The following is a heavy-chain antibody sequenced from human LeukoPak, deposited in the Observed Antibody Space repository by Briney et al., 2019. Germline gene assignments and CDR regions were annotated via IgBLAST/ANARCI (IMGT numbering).Heavy chain of an antibody. CDR3: ARGRIAARLGAFDI. Sequence: APVKVSCKASGYTFTSYGISWVRQAPGQGLEWMGWISAYNGNTNYAQKLQGRVTVTTDTSTSTAYMELRSLRSDDTAVYYCARGRIAARLGAFDIWGQGTMVTVSS. D-gene: IGHD6-6*01. CDR2: ISAYNGNT. CDR1: GYTFTSYG. V-gene: IGHV1-18*01. J-gene: IGHJ3*02.